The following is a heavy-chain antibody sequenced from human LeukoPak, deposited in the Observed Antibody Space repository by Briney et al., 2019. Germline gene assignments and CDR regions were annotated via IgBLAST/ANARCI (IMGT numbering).Heavy chain of an antibody. CDR1: GDSISDYY. V-gene: IGHV4-59*01. CDR3: VAMSLTRFDP. Sequence: SETLSLTCTVSGDSISDYYWSWVRLPPGKGLEYIGYIHNDGPTNYSPSLNSRVTISLDASKNQFSLKLTSVTAADSAVYYCVAMSLTRFDPWGQGALVTVSS. CDR2: IHNDGPT. J-gene: IGHJ5*02.